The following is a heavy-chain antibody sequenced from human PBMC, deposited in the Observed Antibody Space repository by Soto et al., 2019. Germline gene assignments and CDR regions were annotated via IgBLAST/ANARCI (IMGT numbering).Heavy chain of an antibody. Sequence: ASVKVSCKASGYTFTSYGISWVRQAPGQGLEWMGWISAYNGNINYAQKLQGRVTMTTDTSTSTAYMELRSLRSDDTAVYYCARRVLAAAGTNWFDPWGQGTLVTVSS. V-gene: IGHV1-18*01. CDR1: GYTFTSYG. D-gene: IGHD6-13*01. J-gene: IGHJ5*02. CDR3: ARRVLAAAGTNWFDP. CDR2: ISAYNGNI.